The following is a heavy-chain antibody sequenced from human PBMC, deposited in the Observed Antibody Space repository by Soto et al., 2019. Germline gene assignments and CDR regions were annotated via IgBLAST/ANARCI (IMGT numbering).Heavy chain of an antibody. CDR3: TRDASRDSSARGWFDP. J-gene: IGHJ5*02. CDR1: GFTFRSFT. D-gene: IGHD6-13*01. Sequence: GGSLRLSCAASGFTFRSFTMNWVRQAPGKGLEWVSTISSNSANIYYTDALRGRFTISRDNAKNSLHLQMNSLRAEDTAVYYCTRDASRDSSARGWFDPWGPGTLVTVSS. CDR2: ISSNSANI. V-gene: IGHV3-21*01.